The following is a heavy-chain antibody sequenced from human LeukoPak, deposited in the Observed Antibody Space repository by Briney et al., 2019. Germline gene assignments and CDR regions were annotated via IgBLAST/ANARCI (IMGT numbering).Heavy chain of an antibody. CDR2: ISSSSSYI. D-gene: IGHD5-12*01. V-gene: IGHV3-21*03. Sequence: GGSLRLSCAASGFTFSSYSMNWVRQAPGKGLEGVSSISSSSSYIYYADSVKGRFTISRDNAKNSLYLQMNSLRAEDTAVFYXXXXLAWIYFDNWGQGTLVTVSS. CDR3: XXXLAWIYFDN. CDR1: GFTFSSYS. J-gene: IGHJ4*02.